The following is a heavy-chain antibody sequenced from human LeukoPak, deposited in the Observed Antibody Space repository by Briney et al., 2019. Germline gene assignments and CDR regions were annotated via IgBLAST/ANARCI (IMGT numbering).Heavy chain of an antibody. CDR1: GFTFSSYE. J-gene: IGHJ3*02. CDR3: ARDRGNAFDI. D-gene: IGHD3-10*01. CDR2: ISSSSSYI. V-gene: IGHV3-21*05. Sequence: GGSLRLSCAASGFTFSSYEMNWVRQAPGKGLEWVSYISSSSSYIYYADSVKGRFTISRDNAKNSLYLQMNSLRAEDTAVYYCARDRGNAFDIWGQGTMVTVSS.